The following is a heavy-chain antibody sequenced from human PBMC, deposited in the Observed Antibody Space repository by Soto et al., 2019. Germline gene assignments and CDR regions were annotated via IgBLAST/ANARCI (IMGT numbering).Heavy chain of an antibody. V-gene: IGHV1-8*01. J-gene: IGHJ4*02. D-gene: IGHD1-26*01. CDR1: GYTFTSYD. CDR2: MNPNSGNT. Sequence: QVQLVQSGAEVKKPGASVKVSCKASGYTFTSYDLNWVRQATGQGLEWMGWMNPNSGNTGYAQKFQGRVTMTTNTSISTAYLELSSLRAEATAVYYCASEKVGAFDYWGQGTLVTVSS. CDR3: ASEKVGAFDY.